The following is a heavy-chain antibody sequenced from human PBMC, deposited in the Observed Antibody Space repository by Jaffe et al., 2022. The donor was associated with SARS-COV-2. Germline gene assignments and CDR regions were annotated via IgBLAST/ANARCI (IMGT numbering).Heavy chain of an antibody. Sequence: QVQLVESGGGVVQPGRSLRLSCAASGFTFSSYAMHWVRQAPGKGLEWVAVISYDGSNKYYADSVKGRFTISRDNSKNTLYLQMNSLRAEDTAVYYCARGDPHLPGIAVAPFDYWGQGTLVTVSS. CDR3: ARGDPHLPGIAVAPFDY. CDR2: ISYDGSNK. J-gene: IGHJ4*02. D-gene: IGHD6-19*01. V-gene: IGHV3-30-3*01. CDR1: GFTFSSYA.